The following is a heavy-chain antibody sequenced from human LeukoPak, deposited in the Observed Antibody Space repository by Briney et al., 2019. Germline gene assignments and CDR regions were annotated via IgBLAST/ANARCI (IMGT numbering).Heavy chain of an antibody. J-gene: IGHJ4*02. CDR1: GGSISSSSYY. V-gene: IGHV4-39*01. CDR2: IYYSGST. D-gene: IGHD3-10*01. Sequence: PSETLSLTCTVSGGSISSSSYYWGWIRQPPGKGLEWIGSIYYSGSTYYNPSLKSRVTISVDTSKNQFSLKLSSVTAADTAVYYCARRNRFGEGDYWGQGTLVTVSS. CDR3: ARRNRFGEGDY.